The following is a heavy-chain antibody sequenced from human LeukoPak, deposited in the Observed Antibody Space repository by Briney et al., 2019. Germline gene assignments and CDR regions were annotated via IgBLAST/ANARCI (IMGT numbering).Heavy chain of an antibody. Sequence: PSETLSLTCAVSGGSISSNHWWSWVRQSPGKGLEWIGEIYHSGSTNYNPSLKSRVTISIDKSKNQFSLKLTSVTAADTAVYYCARARIAVTGTGVNLDWFDPWGQGTLVTVSS. CDR2: IYHSGST. J-gene: IGHJ5*02. D-gene: IGHD6-19*01. CDR3: ARARIAVTGTGVNLDWFDP. V-gene: IGHV4-4*02. CDR1: GGSISSNHW.